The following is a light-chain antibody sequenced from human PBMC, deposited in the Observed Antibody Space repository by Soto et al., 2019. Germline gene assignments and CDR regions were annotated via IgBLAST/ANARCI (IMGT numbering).Light chain of an antibody. CDR1: QSVSTS. V-gene: IGKV3-11*01. CDR2: DAS. J-gene: IGKJ1*01. Sequence: XVLIQSPVILALSQGESAVLSCRASQSVSTSLAWYQHKPGQAPRLFIYDASKRAPGIPARFTGSGSGTDFTLTISSLEPEDIAVYYCQVRDVWPSFGQGTRWIS. CDR3: QVRDVWPS.